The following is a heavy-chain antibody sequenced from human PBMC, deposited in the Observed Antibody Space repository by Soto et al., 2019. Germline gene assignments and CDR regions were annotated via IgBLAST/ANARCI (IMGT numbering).Heavy chain of an antibody. CDR1: GYTFTRYW. CDR3: ARSMDLDY. D-gene: IGHD2-8*01. V-gene: IGHV5-51*01. Sequence: GESLKISCNGSGYTFTRYWIAWVRQMPGKGLDWMGIIYPGDSDTRYSPSFQGQVTISADTSISTAYLQWTSLKASDSAMYYCARSMDLDYWGQGTLVTVSS. CDR2: IYPGDSDT. J-gene: IGHJ4*02.